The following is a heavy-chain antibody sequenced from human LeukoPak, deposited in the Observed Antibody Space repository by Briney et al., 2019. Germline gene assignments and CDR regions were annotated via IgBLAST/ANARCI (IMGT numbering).Heavy chain of an antibody. V-gene: IGHV4-4*02. Sequence: SGTLSLTCAVSGGSISSSNWWSWVRQPPGKGLEWIGEIYHSGSTNYNPSLKSRVTISVDKSKNQFSLKLSSVTAAGTAVYYCARYPDTNIAVHDAFDIWGQGTMVTVSS. CDR1: GGSISSSNW. CDR3: ARYPDTNIAVHDAFDI. J-gene: IGHJ3*02. D-gene: IGHD5-18*01. CDR2: IYHSGST.